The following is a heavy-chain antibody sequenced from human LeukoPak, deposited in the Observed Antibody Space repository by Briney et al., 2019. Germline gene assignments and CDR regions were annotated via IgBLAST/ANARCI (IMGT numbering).Heavy chain of an antibody. Sequence: PSETLSLTCTVSVRSISLFYWNWIRHPPGRGLEWIGYIYYTGGTSYSPSLNSRATISVDTSKNQISLKLNSVTAADTAVYYGARGRIVVANTGAFDIWGQGTMVPVSS. D-gene: IGHD3-22*01. CDR3: ARGRIVVANTGAFDI. J-gene: IGHJ3*02. CDR2: IYYTGGT. V-gene: IGHV4-59*12. CDR1: VRSISLFY.